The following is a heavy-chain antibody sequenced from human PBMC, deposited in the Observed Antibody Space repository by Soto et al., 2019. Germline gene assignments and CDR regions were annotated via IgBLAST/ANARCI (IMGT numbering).Heavy chain of an antibody. J-gene: IGHJ4*02. Sequence: ASVKVSFKASGYTFTSYYMHWVRQAPGQGLEWMGIINPSGGSTSYAQKFQGRVTMSRDTSTSTVYMELSSLRSEDTAVYYCARDLGGWPDYWGQGTLVTVSS. CDR3: ARDLGGWPDY. CDR2: INPSGGST. D-gene: IGHD2-15*01. V-gene: IGHV1-46*01. CDR1: GYTFTSYY.